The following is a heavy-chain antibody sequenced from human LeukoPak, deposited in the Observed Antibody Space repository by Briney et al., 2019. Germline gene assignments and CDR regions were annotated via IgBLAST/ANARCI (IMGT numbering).Heavy chain of an antibody. CDR1: GGSFSGYY. V-gene: IGHV4-34*01. CDR2: INHSGST. J-gene: IGHJ4*02. D-gene: IGHD3-9*01. CDR3: ARGADWLPD. Sequence: SETLSLTRAVYGGSFSGYYWKWIRQPPGKGLEWVGEINHSGSTNYNPSLKSRVTISIDTSKNQLSLKLGSVTVADTAVYYCARGADWLPDWGQGTLVTVSS.